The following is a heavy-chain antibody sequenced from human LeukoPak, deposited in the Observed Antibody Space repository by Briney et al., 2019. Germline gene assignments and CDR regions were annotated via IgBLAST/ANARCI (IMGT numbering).Heavy chain of an antibody. CDR1: GFTFSSYA. CDR3: AKNGYCSGGSCYYGRWAFDI. D-gene: IGHD2-15*01. CDR2: ISGSGGST. V-gene: IGHV3-23*01. J-gene: IGHJ3*02. Sequence: PGGSLRLSCAASGFTFSSYAVSWVRQAPGKGLEWVSAISGSGGSTYYAGSVKGRFTISRDNSKNTLYLQMNSLRAEDTAVYYCAKNGYCSGGSCYYGRWAFDIWGQRTMVTVSS.